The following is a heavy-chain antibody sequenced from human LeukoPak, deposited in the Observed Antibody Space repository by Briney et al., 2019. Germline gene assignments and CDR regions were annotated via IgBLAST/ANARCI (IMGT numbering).Heavy chain of an antibody. J-gene: IGHJ4*02. V-gene: IGHV3-53*01. CDR1: GFTVSSNY. D-gene: IGHD6-6*01. CDR3: AMEASGIAARY. Sequence: GGSPRLSCAASGFTVSSNYMSWVRQAPGKGLEWVSVIYSGGSTYYADSVKGRFTISRDNSKNTLYLQMNSLRAEDTAVYYCAMEASGIAARYWGQGTLVTVSS. CDR2: IYSGGST.